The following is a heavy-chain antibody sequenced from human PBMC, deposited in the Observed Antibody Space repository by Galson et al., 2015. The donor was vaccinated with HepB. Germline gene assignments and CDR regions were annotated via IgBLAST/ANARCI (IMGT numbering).Heavy chain of an antibody. CDR2: IYTSGPT. CDR3: ARDLSIAPHEDAMEV. V-gene: IGHV3-53*01. CDR1: GFLVSGSY. J-gene: IGHJ6*02. D-gene: IGHD6-6*01. Sequence: SLRLSCAASGFLVSGSYMSWVRQAPGKGLEWVSIIYTSGPTYYADSVKGRFTISRDTSKNTLYLQMNSLRAEDTALYFCARDLSIAPHEDAMEVWGQGTTVTVSS.